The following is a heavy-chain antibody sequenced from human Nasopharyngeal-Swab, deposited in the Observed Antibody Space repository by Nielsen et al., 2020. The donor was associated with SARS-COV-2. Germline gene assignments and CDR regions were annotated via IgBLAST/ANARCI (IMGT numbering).Heavy chain of an antibody. CDR3: AGRPYSSSYWFDP. V-gene: IGHV4-34*01. D-gene: IGHD6-6*01. CDR2: INHSGST. J-gene: IGHJ5*02. CDR1: GGSFSGYY. Sequence: SETLSLTCAVYGGSFSGYYWSWIRQPPGKGLEWIGEINHSGSTNYNPSLKSRVTISVDTSKYQFSLKLSSVTAADTAVYYCAGRPYSSSYWFDPWGQGTLVTVSS.